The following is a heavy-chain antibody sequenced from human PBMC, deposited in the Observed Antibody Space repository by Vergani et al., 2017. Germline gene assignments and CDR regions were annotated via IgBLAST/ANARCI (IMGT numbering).Heavy chain of an antibody. CDR3: ARSGYDTSHPWWLDY. D-gene: IGHD3-22*01. Sequence: QVQLRESGPGLVKPSETLSLTCTVSGDSFGAYYWGWVRQPAGKGLEWIGRIVGSGTTFYNPSLKSRVTMSIDTSKNHFSLRLSSVTAADTAVYFCARSGYDTSHPWWLDYWGQGTLVTVSS. CDR1: GDSFGAYY. J-gene: IGHJ4*02. CDR2: IVGSGTT. V-gene: IGHV4-4*07.